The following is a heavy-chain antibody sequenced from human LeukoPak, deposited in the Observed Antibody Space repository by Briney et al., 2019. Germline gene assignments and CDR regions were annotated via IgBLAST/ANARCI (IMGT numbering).Heavy chain of an antibody. V-gene: IGHV1-69*05. Sequence: ASVKVSCKASGGTFSSYAISGVRQAPGQGLEWMGGIIPIFGTANYAQKFQGRVTITTDESTSTAYMELSSLRSEDTAVYYCARVPTTVTTWFDYWGQGTLVTVSS. CDR3: ARVPTTVTTWFDY. J-gene: IGHJ4*02. CDR1: GGTFSSYA. CDR2: IIPIFGTA. D-gene: IGHD4-17*01.